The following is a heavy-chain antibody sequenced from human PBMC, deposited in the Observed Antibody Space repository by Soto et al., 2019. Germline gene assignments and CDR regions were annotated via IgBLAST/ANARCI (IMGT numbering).Heavy chain of an antibody. J-gene: IGHJ4*02. V-gene: IGHV3-23*01. CDR2: ISGSGRNT. CDR1: GFTFSNNG. CDR3: AKNGLSDSPSAIDS. D-gene: IGHD2-8*01. Sequence: PGGSLRLSCATSGFTFSNNGMSWVRQAPGKGLDWVSGISGSGRNTYYADSVKGRFTISRDNSKNTLFLQMNSLRVEDTAVYYCAKNGLSDSPSAIDSWGQGTLVTVSS.